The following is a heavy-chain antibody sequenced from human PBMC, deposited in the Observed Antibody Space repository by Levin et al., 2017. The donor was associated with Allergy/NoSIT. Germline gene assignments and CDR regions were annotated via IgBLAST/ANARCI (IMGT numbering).Heavy chain of an antibody. V-gene: IGHV3-53*01. CDR1: GFTVSSNY. D-gene: IGHD3-10*01. CDR2: IYSGGNT. Sequence: HAGGSLRLSCAASGFTVSSNYMNWVRQAPGKGLEWVSIIYSGGNTYYADSVKGRFTISRDNSKNTLYLQMNSLSAEDTAVYYCARDYYASGKYENYFDHWGQGTLVTVSS. CDR3: ARDYYASGKYENYFDH. J-gene: IGHJ4*02.